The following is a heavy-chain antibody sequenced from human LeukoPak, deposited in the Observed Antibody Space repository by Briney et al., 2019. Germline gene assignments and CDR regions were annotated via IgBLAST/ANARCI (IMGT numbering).Heavy chain of an antibody. J-gene: IGHJ4*02. CDR3: ARGATNGDYGPFDY. CDR2: INHSGST. D-gene: IGHD4-17*01. V-gene: IGHV4-39*07. Sequence: SETLSLTCTVSGGSISSSSYYWSWIRQPPGKGLEWIGEINHSGSTNYNPSLKSRVTISVDTSKNQFSLKLSSVTAADTAVYYCARGATNGDYGPFDYWGQGTLVTVSS. CDR1: GGSISSSSYY.